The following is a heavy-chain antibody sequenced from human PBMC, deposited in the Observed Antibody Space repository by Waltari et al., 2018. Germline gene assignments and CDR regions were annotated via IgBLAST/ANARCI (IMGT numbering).Heavy chain of an antibody. V-gene: IGHV3-23*04. CDR2: IGGSGSQS. CDR1: GFGFHSYA. CDR3: AKEYGIVGTYDY. Sequence: EVQLVESGGGLVQPGGSLKLSCRGSGFGFHSYALAWVRQAPGKGLEWVSSIGGSGSQSNYGDSVKGRFVIPRDNSKNMIYLQMSSLRPEDTAVYYCAKEYGIVGTYDYWGQGTLVTVSS. D-gene: IGHD1-1*01. J-gene: IGHJ4*02.